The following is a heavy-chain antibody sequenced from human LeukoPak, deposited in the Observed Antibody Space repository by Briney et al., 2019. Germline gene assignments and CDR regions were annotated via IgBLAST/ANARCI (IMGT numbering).Heavy chain of an antibody. J-gene: IGHJ4*02. CDR2: INHSGST. D-gene: IGHD6-19*01. Sequence: SETLSLTCTFSGGSISSYYWSWIRQPAGKGLEWIGEINHSGSTNYNPSLKSRVTISVDTSKNQFSLKLSSVTAADTAVYYCASRSSGWYAGGYWGQGTLVTVSS. CDR1: GGSISSYY. V-gene: IGHV4-34*01. CDR3: ASRSSGWYAGGY.